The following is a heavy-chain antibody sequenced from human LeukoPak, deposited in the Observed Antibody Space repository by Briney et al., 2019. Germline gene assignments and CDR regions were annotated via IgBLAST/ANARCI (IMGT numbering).Heavy chain of an antibody. Sequence: ASVKVSCKASGYTFTSYGISWVRQAPGQGLEWMGWISAYNGNTSYAQKLQGRVTMTTDTSTSTAYMELRSLRSDDTAVYYCARGYSSSWYDVYYYDMDVWGQGTTVTVS. V-gene: IGHV1-18*01. CDR2: ISAYNGNT. CDR3: ARGYSSSWYDVYYYDMDV. J-gene: IGHJ6*02. CDR1: GYTFTSYG. D-gene: IGHD6-13*01.